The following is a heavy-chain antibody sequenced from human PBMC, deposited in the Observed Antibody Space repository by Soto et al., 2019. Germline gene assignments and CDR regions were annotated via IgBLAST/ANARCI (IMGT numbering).Heavy chain of an antibody. J-gene: IGHJ4*02. Sequence: GGSLRLSCVASEVTITYYWMRWVRQVPGQGLEWVAYINQGGSEVKYIDSVKGRFTISRDNAKMSVFLEMNNLRDDDAGVYYCATTATAPFGDISTVYYFVYWRLGTQVTVSS. CDR1: EVTITYYW. V-gene: IGHV3-7*01. CDR2: INQGGSEV. CDR3: ATTATAPFGDISTVYYFVY. D-gene: IGHD4-17*01.